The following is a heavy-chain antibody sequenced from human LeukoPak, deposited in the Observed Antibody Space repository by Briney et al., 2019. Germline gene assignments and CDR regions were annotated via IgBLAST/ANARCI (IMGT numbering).Heavy chain of an antibody. J-gene: IGHJ4*02. CDR1: GFTFSRSD. CDR2: IGTPGDT. V-gene: IGHV3-13*01. CDR3: VKDHGWLLYS. D-gene: IGHD3-9*01. Sequence: GGSLRLSCAASGFTFSRSDMHWVRQATGKGLEWVSAIGTPGDTYYPGSVKGRFTISRDNSKNTLYLQMNSLRADDTAVYYCVKDHGWLLYSWGKGTLVNVSS.